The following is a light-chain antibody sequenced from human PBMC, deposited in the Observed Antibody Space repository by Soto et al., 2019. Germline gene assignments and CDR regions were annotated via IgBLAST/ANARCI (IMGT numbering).Light chain of an antibody. CDR1: SNDVGTYNL. CDR3: SSYAGSTTYV. CDR2: EGF. V-gene: IGLV2-23*01. Sequence: QSALTQPASVSGSPGQSMTLSCTGTSNDVGTYNLVSWYQQHPGKAPKLIIFEGFKRPSGVSNRFSGSKSGNTASLTISGLQAEDEADYYCSSYAGSTTYVFGTGTKVTAL. J-gene: IGLJ1*01.